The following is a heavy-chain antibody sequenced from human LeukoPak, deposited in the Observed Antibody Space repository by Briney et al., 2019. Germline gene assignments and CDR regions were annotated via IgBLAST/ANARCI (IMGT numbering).Heavy chain of an antibody. CDR3: AKVVCGGDCYVYYYYGMDV. V-gene: IGHV3-23*01. CDR2: ISGSGGST. Sequence: PGGSLRLSCAASGFTFSSYAMSWVRQAPGKGLEWVSAISGSGGSTYYADSVKGRFTISRDNPKNTLYLQMNSLRAEDTAVYYCAKVVCGGDCYVYYYYGMDVWGQGTTVTVSS. D-gene: IGHD2-21*02. J-gene: IGHJ6*02. CDR1: GFTFSSYA.